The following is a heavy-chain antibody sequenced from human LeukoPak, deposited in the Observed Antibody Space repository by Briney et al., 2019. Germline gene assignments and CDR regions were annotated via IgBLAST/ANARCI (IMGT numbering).Heavy chain of an antibody. Sequence: PGGSLRLSCAASGFTFSSYWMSWVRQAPGKGLEWVANIKQDGSEKYYVDSVKGRFTISRDNAKNSLYLQMNGLRAEDTAVYYCARELDCSGGSCYEAYYFDYWGQGTLVTVSS. CDR3: ARELDCSGGSCYEAYYFDY. J-gene: IGHJ4*02. CDR1: GFTFSSYW. D-gene: IGHD2-15*01. V-gene: IGHV3-7*01. CDR2: IKQDGSEK.